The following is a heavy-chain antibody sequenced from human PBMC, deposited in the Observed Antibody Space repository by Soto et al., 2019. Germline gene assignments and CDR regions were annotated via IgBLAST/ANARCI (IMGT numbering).Heavy chain of an antibody. CDR3: ARREYYYGSDKDY. J-gene: IGHJ4*02. D-gene: IGHD3-10*01. V-gene: IGHV4-39*01. CDR1: GGSISSSSYH. Sequence: ESLSLTCTVSGGSISSSSYHWGWIRPPPGKGLEWIGSIYYSGSTYYNPALKSRVTISVDTSKNQFSLKLSSVTAADTAVYYCARREYYYGSDKDYWGQGTLVTVSS. CDR2: IYYSGST.